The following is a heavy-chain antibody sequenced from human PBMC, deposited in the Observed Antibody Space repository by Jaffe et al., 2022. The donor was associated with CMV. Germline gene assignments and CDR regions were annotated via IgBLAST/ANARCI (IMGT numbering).Heavy chain of an antibody. D-gene: IGHD3-10*01. CDR2: ISYDGSNK. V-gene: IGHV3-30*18. Sequence: QVQLVESGGGVVQPGRSLRLSCAASGFTFSSYGMHWVRQAPGKGLEWVAVISYDGSNKYYADSVKGRFTISRDNSKNTLYLQMNSLRAEDTAVYYCAKEGRDYYGSGSYYTKENNWFDPWGQGTLVTVSS. J-gene: IGHJ5*02. CDR3: AKEGRDYYGSGSYYTKENNWFDP. CDR1: GFTFSSYG.